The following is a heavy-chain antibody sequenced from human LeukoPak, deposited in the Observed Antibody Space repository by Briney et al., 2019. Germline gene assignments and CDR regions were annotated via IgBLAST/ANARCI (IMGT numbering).Heavy chain of an antibody. J-gene: IGHJ5*02. Sequence: ASVKVSCKASGYTLTGYYMHWVRQAPGQGLEWMGCINLNSGETKYEQKFQGRVTMTRDTSMNTAYMELSRLRSDDTAIYYCARGGYVIVRDWFDPWGQGTLVTVSS. D-gene: IGHD3-16*01. CDR3: ARGGYVIVRDWFDP. CDR1: GYTLTGYY. V-gene: IGHV1-2*02. CDR2: INLNSGET.